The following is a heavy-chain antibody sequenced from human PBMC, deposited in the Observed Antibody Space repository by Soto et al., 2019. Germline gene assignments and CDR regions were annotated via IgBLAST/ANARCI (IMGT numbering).Heavy chain of an antibody. CDR2: INHSGST. Sequence: PSGTLSLTCAVYGGSFSGEYWSWIRQPPGKGLEWIGEINHSGSTNYNPSLKSRVTISVDTSKNQFSLKLSSVTAADTAVYYCARGPTFMVRELRKYYGMDVWGQGTTV. V-gene: IGHV4-34*01. J-gene: IGHJ6*02. D-gene: IGHD3-10*01. CDR3: ARGPTFMVRELRKYYGMDV. CDR1: GGSFSGEY.